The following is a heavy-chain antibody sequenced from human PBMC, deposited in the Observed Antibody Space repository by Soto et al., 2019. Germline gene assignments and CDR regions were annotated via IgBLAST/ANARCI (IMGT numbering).Heavy chain of an antibody. Sequence: ASVKVSCKASGYTFTGYYMHWVRQAPGQGLEWMGWINPNSGGTNYAQKFQGWVTMTRDTSISTAYMELSRLRSDDTAVYYCAREGVFSGSFINWFDPWGQETLVTVSS. J-gene: IGHJ5*02. D-gene: IGHD1-26*01. V-gene: IGHV1-2*04. CDR2: INPNSGGT. CDR3: AREGVFSGSFINWFDP. CDR1: GYTFTGYY.